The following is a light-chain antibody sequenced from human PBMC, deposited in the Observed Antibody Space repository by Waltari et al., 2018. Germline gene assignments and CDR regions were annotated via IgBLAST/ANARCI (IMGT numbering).Light chain of an antibody. V-gene: IGLV2-14*03. CDR3: SSYTSSSSRL. CDR2: DVS. CDR1: SSDVGAYKY. Sequence: QSALTQPASVSGSPGQSITISCTGTSSDVGAYKYVSWYQHHPGKAPKLMIFDVSNRPSGVSTRFSGSKSGNTASLTISGLQAEDEAVYHCSSYTSSSSRLFGGGTKVTVL. J-gene: IGLJ3*02.